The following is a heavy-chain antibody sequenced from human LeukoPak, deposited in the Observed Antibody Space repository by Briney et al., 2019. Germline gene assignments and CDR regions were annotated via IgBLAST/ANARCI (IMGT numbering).Heavy chain of an antibody. Sequence: GGSLRLSCAASGFTFDDYAMHWVRQAPGKGLEWVSLISWDGGSTYYADSVKGRFTISRDNSKNSLYLQMNSLRAEDTALYYCAKDSQGATPPSDYYYYYMDVWGKGTTVTVSS. J-gene: IGHJ6*03. CDR2: ISWDGGST. D-gene: IGHD1-26*01. CDR1: GFTFDDYA. CDR3: AKDSQGATPPSDYYYYYMDV. V-gene: IGHV3-43D*03.